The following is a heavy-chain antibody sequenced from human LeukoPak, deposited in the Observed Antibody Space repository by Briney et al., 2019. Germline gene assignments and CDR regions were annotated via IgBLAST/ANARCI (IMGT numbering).Heavy chain of an antibody. D-gene: IGHD1-1*01. J-gene: IGHJ6*02. V-gene: IGHV4-34*01. Sequence: KPSETLSLTCAVYGGSFSGNYWSWIRQPPGKGLEWIGEINHSGSTNYNPSLKSRVTISVDTSKNQFSLQLISVIAADTAVYYCARGTGTPVYYQYGLDVWGQGTTVTVSS. CDR1: GGSFSGNY. CDR3: ARGTGTPVYYQYGLDV. CDR2: INHSGST.